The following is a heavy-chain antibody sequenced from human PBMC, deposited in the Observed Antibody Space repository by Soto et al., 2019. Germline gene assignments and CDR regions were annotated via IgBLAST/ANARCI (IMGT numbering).Heavy chain of an antibody. D-gene: IGHD3-10*01. CDR1: GFTFSNAW. J-gene: IGHJ4*02. V-gene: IGHV3-15*01. CDR2: IKSKTDGGTT. CDR3: TTDLWFGELREINFDY. Sequence: PGGSLRLSCAASGFTFSNAWMSWVRQAPGKGLEWVGRIKSKTDGGTTDYAAPVKGRFTISRDDSKNTLYLQMNSLKTEDTAVYYCTTDLWFGELREINFDYWGQGTLVTVSS.